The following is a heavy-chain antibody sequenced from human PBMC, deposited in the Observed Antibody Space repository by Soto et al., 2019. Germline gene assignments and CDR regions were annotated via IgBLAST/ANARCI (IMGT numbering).Heavy chain of an antibody. CDR2: INPNSGGT. CDR3: ARTNIRGNYFYSLDV. J-gene: IGHJ6*02. V-gene: IGHV1-2*02. Sequence: GASVKVSCKASGYTLTAYYIHWVRQAPGQGLEWMGWINPNSGGTHYAQKFQGRVTMTGDTSLSTAYMELTSLRSDDTAVYYCARTNIRGNYFYSLDVWGQGTTVTVSS. CDR1: GYTLTAYY. D-gene: IGHD3-16*01.